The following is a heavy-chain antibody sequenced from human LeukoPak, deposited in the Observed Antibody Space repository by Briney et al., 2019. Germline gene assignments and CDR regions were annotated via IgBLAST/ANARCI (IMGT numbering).Heavy chain of an antibody. D-gene: IGHD2-21*01. J-gene: IGHJ3*02. Sequence: GGSLRLSCRASGFRFDNYAMHWVRQAPGKGLEWVSGINWNGNIIAYADSVKGRFTISRDNSKNTLYLQMNSLRAEDTAVYYCARSMAQDVDAFDIWGQGTMVTVSS. V-gene: IGHV3-9*01. CDR2: INWNGNII. CDR3: ARSMAQDVDAFDI. CDR1: GFRFDNYA.